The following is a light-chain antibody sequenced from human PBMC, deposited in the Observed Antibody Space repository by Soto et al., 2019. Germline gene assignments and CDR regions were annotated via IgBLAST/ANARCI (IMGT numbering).Light chain of an antibody. CDR2: VAS. V-gene: IGKV3-20*01. CDR1: QSVSSNL. CDR3: QQYGSPPYT. J-gene: IGKJ2*01. Sequence: EIVLTQSPGTLSLSPGERATLSCRASQSVSSNLLAWYQQKPGQAPRLLFSVASNRATGIPDRFSGSGYGTDFTLTINRLEPEDFEVYYCQQYGSPPYTFGQGTKVDIK.